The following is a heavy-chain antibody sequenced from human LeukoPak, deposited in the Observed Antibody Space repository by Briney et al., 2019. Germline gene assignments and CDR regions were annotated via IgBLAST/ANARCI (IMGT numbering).Heavy chain of an antibody. D-gene: IGHD3-9*01. Sequence: SETLSLTCAVYGGSFSGYYWSWIRQPPGKGLEWIGEINHSGSTNYNPSLKSRVTISVDTSKNQFSLKLSSVTAADTAVYYCAREIHNYDILTGYLNWFDPWGQGTLVTVSS. J-gene: IGHJ5*02. V-gene: IGHV4-34*01. CDR2: INHSGST. CDR3: AREIHNYDILTGYLNWFDP. CDR1: GGSFSGYY.